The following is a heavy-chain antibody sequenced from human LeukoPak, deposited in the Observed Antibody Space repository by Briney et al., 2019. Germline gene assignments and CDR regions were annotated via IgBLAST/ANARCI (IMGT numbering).Heavy chain of an antibody. CDR1: GGSISSYY. CDR3: ARHRALNWNDLDY. J-gene: IGHJ4*02. D-gene: IGHD1-20*01. CDR2: IYYSGST. Sequence: SETLSVTCTVSGGSISSYYWSWIRQPPGKGLEWIGYIYYSGSTNYNPSLKSRVTISVDTSKNQFSLKLSSVTAADTAVYYCARHRALNWNDLDYWGQGTLVTVSS. V-gene: IGHV4-59*08.